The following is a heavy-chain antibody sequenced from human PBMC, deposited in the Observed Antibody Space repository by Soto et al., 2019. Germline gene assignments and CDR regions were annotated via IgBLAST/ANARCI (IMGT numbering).Heavy chain of an antibody. CDR3: ARDLDCSGGSCYPAFDI. CDR1: GYTFTSYG. Sequence: ASVKVSCKASGYTFTSYGISWVRQAPGQGLEWMGWISAYNGNTNYAQKLQGRVTMTTDTSTSTAYMELRSLRSDDTAVYYCARDLDCSGGSCYPAFDIWGQGTMVTVSS. D-gene: IGHD2-15*01. J-gene: IGHJ3*02. V-gene: IGHV1-18*01. CDR2: ISAYNGNT.